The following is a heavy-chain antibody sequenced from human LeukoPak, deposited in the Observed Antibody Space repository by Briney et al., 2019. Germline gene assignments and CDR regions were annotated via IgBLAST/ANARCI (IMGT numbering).Heavy chain of an antibody. CDR1: GYTFYRNG. J-gene: IGHJ4*02. V-gene: IGHV1-18*01. Sequence: ASVKLSCKASGYTFYRNGLGWVRQSPGQGLEWMGWINTNNGATFYAPRLQDRLTMTTDTSTSTAYMELRSLRSDDTAVYYCARDLGYYDYVWGSYGVDYWGQGTLVAVSS. D-gene: IGHD3-16*01. CDR2: INTNNGAT. CDR3: ARDLGYYDYVWGSYGVDY.